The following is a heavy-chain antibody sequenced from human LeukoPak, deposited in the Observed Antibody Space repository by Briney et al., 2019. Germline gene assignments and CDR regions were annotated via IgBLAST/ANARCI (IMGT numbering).Heavy chain of an antibody. J-gene: IGHJ4*02. CDR3: ASILGYCSSTSCYPY. V-gene: IGHV3-21*01. Sequence: PGGSLRLSCAASGFTFSSYSMNWVRQAPGKGLEWVSSISSSSSYIYYADSVKGRFTISRDNAKNSLYLQMNSLRAEDTAVYYCASILGYCSSTSCYPYWGQGTLVTVSS. CDR2: ISSSSSYI. D-gene: IGHD2-2*01. CDR1: GFTFSSYS.